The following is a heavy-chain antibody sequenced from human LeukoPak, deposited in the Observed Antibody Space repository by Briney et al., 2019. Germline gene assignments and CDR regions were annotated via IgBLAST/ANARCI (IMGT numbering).Heavy chain of an antibody. Sequence: ASVKVSCKVSGYTFTHYYIHWVRQAPGQGLEWMGIINHSSGSTNYAQKFQGRVTMTTDTSTSTVYMDLTRLRSEDTAVYYCARVRSSGYYYKAFDIWGQGTMVTVSS. J-gene: IGHJ3*02. CDR1: GYTFTHYY. V-gene: IGHV1-46*01. CDR3: ARVRSSGYYYKAFDI. CDR2: INHSSGST. D-gene: IGHD3-22*01.